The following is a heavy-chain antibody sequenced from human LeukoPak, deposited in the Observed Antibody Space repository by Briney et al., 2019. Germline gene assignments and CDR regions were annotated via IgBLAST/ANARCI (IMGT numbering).Heavy chain of an antibody. D-gene: IGHD3-10*01. V-gene: IGHV3-7*04. CDR2: IKQDGSEK. CDR1: GFTFSNYC. J-gene: IGHJ3*02. CDR3: ARGEFHLPFDI. Sequence: GGSLRLSCAASGFTFSNYCMSWVRQAPGKGLEWVSNIKQDGSEKYYVDSVKGRFTISRDNAKSSLYLQMDSLRAEDTAVYYCARGEFHLPFDIWGQGTMVTLSS.